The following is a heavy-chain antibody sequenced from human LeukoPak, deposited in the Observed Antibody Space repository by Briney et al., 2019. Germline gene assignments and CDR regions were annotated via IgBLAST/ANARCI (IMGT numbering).Heavy chain of an antibody. CDR3: ARQLREVRGVITLYYYYYTDI. CDR2: FYNGGST. V-gene: IGHV4-39*01. CDR1: GGSISSDSDY. J-gene: IGHJ6*03. Sequence: SETLSLTCTVSGGSISSDSDYWVWIRQPPGKGLEWVGNFYNGGSTYYNPSLKSRVTISVDTSKNQLSLKLSSVTAADTAVYYCARQLREVRGVITLYYYYYTDIWGKGTTVTVSS. D-gene: IGHD3-10*01.